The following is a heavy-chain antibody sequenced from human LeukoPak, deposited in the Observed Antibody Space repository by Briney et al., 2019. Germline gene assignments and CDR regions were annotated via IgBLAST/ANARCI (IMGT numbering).Heavy chain of an antibody. D-gene: IGHD6-13*01. V-gene: IGHV3-11*04. CDR2: ISSSGSTI. CDR1: GFTFGDYA. Sequence: GGSLRLSCTASGFTFGDYAMSWVRQAPGKGLEWVSYISSSGSTIYYADSVKGRFTISRDNAKNSLYLQMNSLRAEDTAVYYCARKAAAGTGWFDPWGQGTLVTVSS. CDR3: ARKAAAGTGWFDP. J-gene: IGHJ5*02.